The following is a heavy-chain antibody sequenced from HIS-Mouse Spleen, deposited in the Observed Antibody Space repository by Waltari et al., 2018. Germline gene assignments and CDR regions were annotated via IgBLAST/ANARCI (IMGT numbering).Heavy chain of an antibody. Sequence: QVTLRESGPALVKPTQTLTLTCTFSGFSLSTSGMCVSWIRQPPGKALEWLARIDWDDDKYYSTPLKTRLTISKDTSKTQVVLTMTNMDPVDTATYYGARIAEGYSSGWYAFDYWGQGTLVTVSS. D-gene: IGHD6-19*01. J-gene: IGHJ4*02. CDR3: ARIAEGYSSGWYAFDY. CDR1: GFSLSTSGMC. CDR2: IDWDDDK. V-gene: IGHV2-70*15.